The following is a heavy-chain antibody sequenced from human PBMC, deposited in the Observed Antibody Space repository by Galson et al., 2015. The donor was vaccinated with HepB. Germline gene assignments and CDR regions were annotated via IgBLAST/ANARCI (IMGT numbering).Heavy chain of an antibody. CDR3: ARDRQGRNGASDI. D-gene: IGHD3-10*01. Sequence: SVKVSCKASGYTFTGYYMHWVRQAPGQGLEWMGRINPNSGGTNYAQKFQGRVTMTRDTSISTAYMELSRLRSDDTAVYYCARDRQGRNGASDIWGQGTMVTVSS. CDR1: GYTFTGYY. V-gene: IGHV1-2*06. J-gene: IGHJ3*02. CDR2: INPNSGGT.